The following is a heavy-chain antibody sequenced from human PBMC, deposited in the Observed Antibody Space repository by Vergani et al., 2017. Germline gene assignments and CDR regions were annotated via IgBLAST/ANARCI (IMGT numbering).Heavy chain of an antibody. CDR2: IHYDGSHE. V-gene: IGHV3-33*01. Sequence: QVQLVESGGGVVQPGRSLRLSCAASGFSFSSFGFHWVRQAPGKGLEWVAFIHYDGSHEYYIDSVKGRFTISRDNSKNTLILQMNGLRAEDTAVYYCARVPYCSSTSCYTSSHYYYYMDVWGKGP. CDR1: GFSFSSFG. D-gene: IGHD2-2*02. CDR3: ARVPYCSSTSCYTSSHYYYYMDV. J-gene: IGHJ6*03.